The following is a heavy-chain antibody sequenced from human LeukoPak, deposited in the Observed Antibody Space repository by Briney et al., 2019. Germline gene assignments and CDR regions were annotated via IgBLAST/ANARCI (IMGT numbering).Heavy chain of an antibody. CDR3: ATDGGGFDT. V-gene: IGHV3-11*01. J-gene: IGHJ5*02. D-gene: IGHD6-25*01. CDR2: INIGGTNT. CDR1: GLTFNDYY. Sequence: PGWSLRLSCAPSGLTFNDYYMRLIRQAPGKGLEWLSYINIGGTNTHYADSVKGRFTISRDNAKKSLYLEMNNLRAEDTAVYYCATDGGGFDTWGQGVLVTVSS.